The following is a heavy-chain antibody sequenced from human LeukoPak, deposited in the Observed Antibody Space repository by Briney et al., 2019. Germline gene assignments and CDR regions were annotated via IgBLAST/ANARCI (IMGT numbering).Heavy chain of an antibody. J-gene: IGHJ4*02. CDR2: IWYDGSNI. CDR3: ARDNPSGYNSGWPLGH. V-gene: IGHV3-33*01. Sequence: PGRSLRLSCAASGFTFRSYGMHWARQAPGKGLEWVAVIWYDGSNINYGDSVKGRFTISRDNSKNTLFLQMNSLRVEDTAVYYCARDNPSGYNSGWPLGHWGQGTLVTVSS. CDR1: GFTFRSYG. D-gene: IGHD6-19*01.